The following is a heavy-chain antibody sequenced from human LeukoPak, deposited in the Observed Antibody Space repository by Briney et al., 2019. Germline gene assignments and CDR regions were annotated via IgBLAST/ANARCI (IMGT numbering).Heavy chain of an antibody. Sequence: SETLSLTCTVSGGSISSYYWSWIRQPPGKGLEWIGYIYYRGSTNYNPSLKSRVTISVDTSKNQFSLKLSSVTAADTAVYYCAAAWLGYRWFDPWGQGTLVTVSS. J-gene: IGHJ5*02. V-gene: IGHV4-59*01. CDR3: AAAWLGYRWFDP. CDR2: IYYRGST. D-gene: IGHD5-18*01. CDR1: GGSISSYY.